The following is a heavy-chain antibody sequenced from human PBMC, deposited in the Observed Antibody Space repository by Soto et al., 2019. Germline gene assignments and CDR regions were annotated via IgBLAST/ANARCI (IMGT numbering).Heavy chain of an antibody. CDR3: AEWARYCSGADCRA. V-gene: IGHV3-23*01. Sequence: EVQLLESGGGLVQPGGSLRLSCAASGFPFSSRAMSRVRQAPGKGLEWVSAISGSGTIAYYADSVKGRFTMSRDTSKNALYLQTTSLRADDTAVYYCAEWARYCSGADCRAWGQGTLVTVSS. CDR2: ISGSGTIA. J-gene: IGHJ5*02. D-gene: IGHD2-15*01. CDR1: GFPFSSRA.